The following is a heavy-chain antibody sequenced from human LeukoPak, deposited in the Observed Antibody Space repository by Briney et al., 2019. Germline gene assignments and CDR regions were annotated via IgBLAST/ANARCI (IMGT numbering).Heavy chain of an antibody. Sequence: PGGSLRLSCAVSGFTFSSYWMSWVRQAPGKGLEWVANIKQDGSEKYYVDSVKGRFTISRDNAKNSLYLQMNSLRAEDTAVYYCARDRTTVTPYDAFDIWGQGTMVTVSS. CDR1: GFTFSSYW. J-gene: IGHJ3*02. CDR3: ARDRTTVTPYDAFDI. D-gene: IGHD4-17*01. CDR2: IKQDGSEK. V-gene: IGHV3-7*01.